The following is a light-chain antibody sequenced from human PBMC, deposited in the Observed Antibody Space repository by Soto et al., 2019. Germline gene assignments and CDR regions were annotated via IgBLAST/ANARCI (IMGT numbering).Light chain of an antibody. J-gene: IGLJ1*01. Sequence: QSALTQPASVSGSPGQSITISCTGTSSDVGGYNYVSWYQQHPGKAPKLMIYDVTNRPSGVSNRFSGSKSGNTASLTISGLQAEDEADYYCSSYPSSNFYVFGTGTKVTVL. V-gene: IGLV2-14*01. CDR1: SSDVGGYNY. CDR3: SSYPSSNFYV. CDR2: DVT.